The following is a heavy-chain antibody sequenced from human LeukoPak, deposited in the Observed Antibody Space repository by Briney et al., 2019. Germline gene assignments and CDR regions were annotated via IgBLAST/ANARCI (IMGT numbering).Heavy chain of an antibody. D-gene: IGHD2-2*01. CDR3: ARGWPAAKHAFDI. CDR1: GYTFTGYY. Sequence: GASVKVSCKASGYTFTGYYMHWVRQAPGQGLEWMGWINPNSGGTNYAQKFQGRVTMTRDTSISTAYMELSRLRSDDTAVYYCARGWPAAKHAFDIWGQGTMVTVSS. CDR2: INPNSGGT. J-gene: IGHJ3*02. V-gene: IGHV1-2*02.